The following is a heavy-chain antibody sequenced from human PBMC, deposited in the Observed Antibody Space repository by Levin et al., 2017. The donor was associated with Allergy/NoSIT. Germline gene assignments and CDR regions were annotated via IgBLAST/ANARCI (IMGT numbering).Heavy chain of an antibody. CDR3: AKKSLTPPGEDWFDS. J-gene: IGHJ5*01. D-gene: IGHD4-17*01. V-gene: IGHV3-23*01. Sequence: RTGGSLRLSCAASEFIFSSYSMAWVRQAPGKGLEWVSIASGTGYTTYYADSVKGRFTISRDNSKNMLYLQMNSLRTEDTAIYYCAKKSLTPPGEDWFDSWGQGTLVTVSS. CDR1: EFIFSSYS. CDR2: ASGTGYTT.